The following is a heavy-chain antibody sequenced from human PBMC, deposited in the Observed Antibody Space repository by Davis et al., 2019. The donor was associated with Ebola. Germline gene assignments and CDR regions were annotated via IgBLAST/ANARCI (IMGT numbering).Heavy chain of an antibody. CDR1: GFTFSSYW. Sequence: GESLKISCAASGFTFSSYWMSWVRQAPGKGLEWVANIKQDGSEKYYADSVKGRFTISRDNSKNTLYLQMNSLRAEDTAVYYCARLYGYFHMDVWGKGTTVTVSS. CDR3: ARLYGYFHMDV. CDR2: IKQDGSEK. D-gene: IGHD3-16*01. V-gene: IGHV3-7*01. J-gene: IGHJ6*03.